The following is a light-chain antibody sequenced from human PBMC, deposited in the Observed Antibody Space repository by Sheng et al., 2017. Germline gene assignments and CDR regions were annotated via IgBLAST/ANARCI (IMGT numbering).Light chain of an antibody. CDR2: LVS. CDR3: MQSLEYPRT. Sequence: EIVMTQSPLSLSVTPGEPASISCRASQSLLFSNGKTFLDWYLKKPGQPPQLLIYLVSKRASGVPDRFSGSGSGADFTLKISRVEAEDVGIYYCMQSLEYPRTFGKGTRVEIK. CDR1: QSLLFSNGKTF. V-gene: IGKV2-28*01. J-gene: IGKJ1*01.